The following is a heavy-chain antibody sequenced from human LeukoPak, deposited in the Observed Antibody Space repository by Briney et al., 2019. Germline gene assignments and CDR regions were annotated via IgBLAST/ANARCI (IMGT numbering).Heavy chain of an antibody. CDR1: EFSVGSNY. D-gene: IGHD3-10*01. CDR3: ASIPLWFGELEGY. J-gene: IGHJ4*02. V-gene: IGHV3-21*01. Sequence: GGSLRLSCAASEFSVGSNYMTWVRQAPGKGLEWVSSISSSSSYIYYADSVKGRFTISRDNAKNSLYLQMNSLRAEDTAVYYCASIPLWFGELEGYWGQGTLVTVSS. CDR2: ISSSSSYI.